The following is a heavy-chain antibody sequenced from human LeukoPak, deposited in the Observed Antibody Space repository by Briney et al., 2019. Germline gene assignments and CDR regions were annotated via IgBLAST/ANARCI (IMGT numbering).Heavy chain of an antibody. V-gene: IGHV1-18*01. J-gene: IGHJ6*02. CDR3: ARDRVTNIVVVPAAIAYYYGMGV. CDR1: GYTFTSYG. D-gene: IGHD2-2*01. Sequence: ASVKVSCKASGYTFTSYGISWVRQAPGQGLEWMGWISAYNGNTNYAQKLQGRVTMTTDTSTSTAYMELRSLRSDDTAVYYCARDRVTNIVVVPAAIAYYYGMGVWGQGTTVTVSS. CDR2: ISAYNGNT.